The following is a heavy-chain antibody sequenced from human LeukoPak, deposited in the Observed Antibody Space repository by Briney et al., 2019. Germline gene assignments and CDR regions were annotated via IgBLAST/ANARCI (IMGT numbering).Heavy chain of an antibody. D-gene: IGHD3-3*01. CDR2: INHSGRT. CDR1: GDSISSYY. J-gene: IGHJ5*02. CDR3: ARVPRLRFLEWFGTFDP. V-gene: IGHV4-34*01. Sequence: PSETLSLTRTVSGDSISSYYWSWIRQPPGKGLEWIGEINHSGRTNYNPSLKSRVTISVDTSKNQFSLKLSSVTAADTAVYYCARVPRLRFLEWFGTFDPWGQGTLVTVSS.